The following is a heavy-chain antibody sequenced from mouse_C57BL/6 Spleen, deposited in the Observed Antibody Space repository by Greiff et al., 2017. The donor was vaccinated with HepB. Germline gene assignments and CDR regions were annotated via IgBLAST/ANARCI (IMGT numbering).Heavy chain of an antibody. D-gene: IGHD1-1*01. V-gene: IGHV2-9-1*01. CDR2: IWTGGGT. J-gene: IGHJ3*01. CDR1: GFSLTSYA. Sequence: VKLMESGPGLVAPSQSLSITCTVSGFSLTSYAISWVRQPPGKGLEWLGVIWTGGGTNYNSALKSRLSISKDNSKSQVFLKMNSLQTDDTARYYCAREDYGSSYGRGPFAYWGQGTLVTVSA. CDR3: AREDYGSSYGRGPFAY.